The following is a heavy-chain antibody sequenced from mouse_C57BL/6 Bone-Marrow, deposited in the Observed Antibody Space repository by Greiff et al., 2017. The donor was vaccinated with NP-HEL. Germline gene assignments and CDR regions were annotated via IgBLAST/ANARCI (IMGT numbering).Heavy chain of an antibody. CDR3: TREPAQAKIAY. J-gene: IGHJ3*01. D-gene: IGHD3-2*02. V-gene: IGHV5-9-1*02. CDR1: GFTFSSYA. Sequence: EVKLVESGEGLVKPGGSLKLSCAASGFTFSSYAMSWVRQTPEKRLEWVAYISSGGDYIYYADTVKGRFTISRDNARNTLYLQMSSLKSEDTAMDYCTREPAQAKIAYWGQGTLVTVSA. CDR2: ISSGGDYI.